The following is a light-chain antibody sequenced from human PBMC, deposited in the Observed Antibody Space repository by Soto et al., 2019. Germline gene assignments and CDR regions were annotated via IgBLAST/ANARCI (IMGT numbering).Light chain of an antibody. CDR1: QSVSSY. CDR3: QQYGSSPQLT. CDR2: DSS. Sequence: EIVLTQSPATLSLSPGERATLSCRASQSVSSYLAWYQQKPGQAPRLLIYDSSNRATGIPARFSGSGSGTDFTLTISSLEPEDFAVYYCQQYGSSPQLTLGGGTKVDIK. V-gene: IGKV3-11*01. J-gene: IGKJ4*01.